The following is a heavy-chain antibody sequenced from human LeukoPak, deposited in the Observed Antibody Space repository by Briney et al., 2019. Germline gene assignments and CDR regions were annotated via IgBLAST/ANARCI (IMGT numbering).Heavy chain of an antibody. J-gene: IGHJ3*02. Sequence: SETLSLTCTVSGGSISSYYWSWIRQPPGKGLEWIGYIYYSGSTNYNPSLKSRVTISVDTSKNQFSLKLSSVTAADTAVYYCARQGYDIDASDIWGQGTMVTVSS. D-gene: IGHD3-22*01. CDR2: IYYSGST. CDR1: GGSISSYY. V-gene: IGHV4-59*08. CDR3: ARQGYDIDASDI.